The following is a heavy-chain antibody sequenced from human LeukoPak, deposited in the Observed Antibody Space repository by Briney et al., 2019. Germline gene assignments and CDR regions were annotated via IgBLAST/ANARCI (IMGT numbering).Heavy chain of an antibody. CDR2: IYYSGST. Sequence: PSETLSLTCTVSGGYISSYYWSWIRQPPGRGLEWIGYIYYSGSTNYNPSPKSRVTISVDTSKNQFSLNLRSLTAADTAVYYCARHRNWFDPWGQGTLVTVSS. J-gene: IGHJ5*02. CDR3: ARHRNWFDP. CDR1: GGYISSYY. V-gene: IGHV4-59*08.